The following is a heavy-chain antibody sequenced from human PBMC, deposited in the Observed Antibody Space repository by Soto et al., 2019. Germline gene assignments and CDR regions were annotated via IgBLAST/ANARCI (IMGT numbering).Heavy chain of an antibody. CDR3: ARGPTIMVCDY. J-gene: IGHJ4*02. Sequence: QVQLVESGGGVVQPGRSLRLSCAASGFTFSSYAMHWVRQAPGKGLEWVAVISYDGSNKYYADSVKGRFTISRDNSKNPLYPQMNSLRAEDTAVYYCARGPTIMVCDYWGQGTLVTVSS. D-gene: IGHD5-12*01. CDR1: GFTFSSYA. V-gene: IGHV3-30-3*01. CDR2: ISYDGSNK.